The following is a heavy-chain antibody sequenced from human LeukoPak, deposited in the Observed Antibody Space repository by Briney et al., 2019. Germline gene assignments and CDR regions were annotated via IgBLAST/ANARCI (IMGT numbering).Heavy chain of an antibody. Sequence: ASVKVSCKASGYTFTSYGISWVRQAPGQGLEWMGWMNPNSGNTGYAQKFQGRVTITRNTSISTAYMELSSLRSEDTAVYYCARTMPYSSSWYVIRKYYYYYMDVWGKGTTVTVSS. CDR3: ARTMPYSSSWYVIRKYYYYYMDV. CDR2: MNPNSGNT. D-gene: IGHD6-13*01. V-gene: IGHV1-8*03. J-gene: IGHJ6*03. CDR1: GYTFTSYG.